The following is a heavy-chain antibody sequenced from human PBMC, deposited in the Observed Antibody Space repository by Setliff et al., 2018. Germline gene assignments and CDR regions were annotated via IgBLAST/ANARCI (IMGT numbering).Heavy chain of an antibody. V-gene: IGHV4-39*07. Sequence: SETLSLTCTVSGGSISSSGYYWGWIRQPPGKGLEWIGSIYYSGSTYYNPSLKSRVTISVDTSKNQFSLKLSSVTAADTAVYYCARIHLLLWFGELLSGWFDPWGQGTLVTVSS. CDR3: ARIHLLLWFGELLSGWFDP. J-gene: IGHJ5*02. CDR2: IYYSGST. CDR1: GGSISSSGYY. D-gene: IGHD3-10*01.